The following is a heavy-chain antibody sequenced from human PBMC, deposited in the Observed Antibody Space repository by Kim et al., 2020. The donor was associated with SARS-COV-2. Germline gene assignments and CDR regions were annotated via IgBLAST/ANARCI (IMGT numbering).Heavy chain of an antibody. D-gene: IGHD3-3*01. V-gene: IGHV3-30*18. CDR2: ISYDGSNK. Sequence: GGSLRLSCAASGFTFSCYGMHWVRQAPGKGLEWVAVISYDGSNKYYADSVKGRFTISRDNSKNTLYLQMNSLRAEDTAVYYCAKDFNDFWSGYDYYGMDVWGQGTTVTVSS. CDR1: GFTFSCYG. J-gene: IGHJ6*02. CDR3: AKDFNDFWSGYDYYGMDV.